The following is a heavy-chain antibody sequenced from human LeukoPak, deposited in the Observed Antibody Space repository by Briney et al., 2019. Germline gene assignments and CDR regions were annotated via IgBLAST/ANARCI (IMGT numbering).Heavy chain of an antibody. J-gene: IGHJ4*02. CDR3: ARVATHPLKGVFDY. Sequence: KPSETLSLTCTVSGGSISSSSYYWDWIRQPPGKGLEWIGSISYSGSTYYNPSLKSQLTMSVDTSKNQFSLKLSSVTAADTAVYYCARVATHPLKGVFDYWGQGTLVTVSS. V-gene: IGHV4-39*07. D-gene: IGHD5-12*01. CDR2: ISYSGST. CDR1: GGSISSSSYY.